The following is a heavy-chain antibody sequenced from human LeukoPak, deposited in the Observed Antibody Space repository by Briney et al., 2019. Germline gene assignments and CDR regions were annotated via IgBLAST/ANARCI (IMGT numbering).Heavy chain of an antibody. J-gene: IGHJ5*02. Sequence: PSETLSLTCTVSGGSISSSSYYWGWIRQPPGKGLEWIGSIYYSGSTYYNPSLKSRVTISVDTSKNQFSLKLGSVTAADTAVYYCARITMIVVVNLGWFDPWGQGTLVTVSS. D-gene: IGHD3-22*01. CDR2: IYYSGST. CDR1: GGSISSSSYY. V-gene: IGHV4-39*01. CDR3: ARITMIVVVNLGWFDP.